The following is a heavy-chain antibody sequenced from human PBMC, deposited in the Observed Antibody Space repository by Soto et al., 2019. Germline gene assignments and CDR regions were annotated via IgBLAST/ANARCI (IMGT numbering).Heavy chain of an antibody. CDR1: GFTFSSYA. V-gene: IGHV3-23*01. Sequence: GGSLRLSCAASGFTFSSYAMSWVRQAPGKGLEWVSAISGSGGSTYYADSVKGRFTISRDNSKNTLYLQMNSLRAEDTAVYYCAKDRGCSSTSCYSHYFDDWGLGPLVTVSS. J-gene: IGHJ4*02. CDR2: ISGSGGST. D-gene: IGHD2-2*01. CDR3: AKDRGCSSTSCYSHYFDD.